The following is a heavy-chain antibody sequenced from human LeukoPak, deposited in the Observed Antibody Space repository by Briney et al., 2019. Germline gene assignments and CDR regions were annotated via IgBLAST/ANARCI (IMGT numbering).Heavy chain of an antibody. CDR1: GFTFSSYW. CDR3: ARGRPHGNDY. Sequence: GGSLRLSCAASGFTFSSYWMNWVRHAPGKGLVWVSRIASDGSSTTYADSVKGRFSISRDNAKNTLYLQMNSLRVEDPAVYYCARGRPHGNDYWGQGTLVTVSS. V-gene: IGHV3-74*01. D-gene: IGHD4-23*01. J-gene: IGHJ4*02. CDR2: IASDGSST.